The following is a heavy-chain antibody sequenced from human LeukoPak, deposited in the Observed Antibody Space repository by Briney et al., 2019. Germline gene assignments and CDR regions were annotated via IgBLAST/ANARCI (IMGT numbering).Heavy chain of an antibody. CDR3: ARGRTTVDY. CDR2: IYYSGST. D-gene: IGHD1-7*01. CDR1: GGSISSSSYY. V-gene: IGHV4-39*07. Sequence: NSSETLSLTCTVSGGSISSSSYYWGWIRQPPGKGLEWIGSIYYSGSTYYNPSLKSRVTISVDTSKNQFSLKLSSVTAADTAVYYCARGRTTVDYWGQGTLVTVSS. J-gene: IGHJ4*02.